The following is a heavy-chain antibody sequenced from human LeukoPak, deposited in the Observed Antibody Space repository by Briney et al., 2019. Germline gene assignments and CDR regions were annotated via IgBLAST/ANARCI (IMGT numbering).Heavy chain of an antibody. D-gene: IGHD3-10*01. J-gene: IGHJ5*02. CDR3: ARMVRGAHNWFDP. CDR1: GGSFSGYY. V-gene: IGHV4-59*01. Sequence: SETLSLTCAVYGGSFSGYYWSWIRQPPGKGLEWIGYIYYSGSTNYNPSLKSRVTISVDTSKNQFSLKLSSVTAADTAVYYCARMVRGAHNWFDPWGQGTLVTVSS. CDR2: IYYSGST.